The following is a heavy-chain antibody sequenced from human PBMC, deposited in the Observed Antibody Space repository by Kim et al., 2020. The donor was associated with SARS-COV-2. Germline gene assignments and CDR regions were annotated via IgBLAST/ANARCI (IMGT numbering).Heavy chain of an antibody. CDR1: GYTVTGDY. D-gene: IGHD4-17*01. CDR2: INLNSGGT. J-gene: IGHJ2*01. V-gene: IGHV1-2*06. CDR3: ARSGIYGDPRWYFDL. Sequence: ASVKVSCKASGYTVTGDYIHWVRQAPGQGLEWMGRINLNSGGTNYAQKFQGRVTVTRDTSIITAYMDLTSLRSDDTAVYYCARSGIYGDPRWYFDLWGRGTLVTVSS.